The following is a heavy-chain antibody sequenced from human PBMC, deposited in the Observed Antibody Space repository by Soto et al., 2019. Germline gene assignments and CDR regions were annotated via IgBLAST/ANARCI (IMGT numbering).Heavy chain of an antibody. V-gene: IGHV5-51*01. CDR2: IYPGDSDT. CDR3: ARHRSIMDYYGSGSAYGMDV. Sequence: PGESLKISCKGSGYSFTSYWIGWVRQMPGKGLEWLGIIYPGDSDTRYSPSFQGQVTISADKSISTAYLQWSSLKASDTAMYYCARHRSIMDYYGSGSAYGMDVWGQGTTVTVSS. J-gene: IGHJ6*02. D-gene: IGHD3-10*01. CDR1: GYSFTSYW.